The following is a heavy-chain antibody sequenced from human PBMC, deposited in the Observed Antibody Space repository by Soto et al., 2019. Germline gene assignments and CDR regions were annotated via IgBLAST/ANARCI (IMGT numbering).Heavy chain of an antibody. J-gene: IGHJ4*02. V-gene: IGHV4-61*01. CDR2: IYYSGST. CDR3: AGISSQNYYFDY. D-gene: IGHD6-13*01. CDR1: GGSVSSGSYY. Sequence: PSETLSLTCTVSGGSVSSGSYYWSWIRQPPGKGLEWIGYIYYSGSTNYNPSLKSRVTISVDTSKNQFSLKLSSVTAADTAVYYCAGISSQNYYFDYWGQGTLVTVSS.